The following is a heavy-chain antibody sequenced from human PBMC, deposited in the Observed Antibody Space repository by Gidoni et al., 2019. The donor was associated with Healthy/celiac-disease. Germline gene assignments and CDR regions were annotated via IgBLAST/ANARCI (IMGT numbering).Heavy chain of an antibody. Sequence: EVQLVESGGGGVQPGRSLRVPGEAGGSNVDDDAMPWVRQAPGKGLGLVSGISWYSRSIVYSDSVKGRFTISRDNAKNSLYLQMHSLRAEDTALYYCAKDMYYYGSGSNGPFDPWGQGTLVTVSS. CDR2: ISWYSRSI. D-gene: IGHD3-10*01. V-gene: IGHV3-9*01. J-gene: IGHJ5*02. CDR3: AKDMYYYGSGSNGPFDP. CDR1: GSNVDDDA.